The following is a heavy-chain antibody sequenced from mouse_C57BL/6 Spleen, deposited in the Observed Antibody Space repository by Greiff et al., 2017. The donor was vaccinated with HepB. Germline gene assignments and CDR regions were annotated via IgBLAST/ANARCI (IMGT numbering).Heavy chain of an antibody. CDR3: ARSRGYYPYYYAMDY. CDR2: ISSGSSTI. CDR1: GFTFSDYG. J-gene: IGHJ4*01. D-gene: IGHD2-3*01. Sequence: EVQLVESGGGLVKPGGSLKLSCAASGFTFSDYGMHWVRQAPEKGLEWVAYISSGSSTIYYADTVKGRFTISRDNAKNTLFLQMTSLRSEDTAMYYCARSRGYYPYYYAMDYWGQGTSVTVSS. V-gene: IGHV5-17*01.